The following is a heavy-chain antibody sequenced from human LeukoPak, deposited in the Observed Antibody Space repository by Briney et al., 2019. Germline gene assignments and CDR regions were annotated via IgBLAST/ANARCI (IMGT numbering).Heavy chain of an antibody. CDR2: ISGSGGST. D-gene: IGHD3-10*01. CDR3: AKVGPIPRGRGVIINRSLDY. J-gene: IGHJ4*02. V-gene: IGHV3-23*01. Sequence: GGSLRLSCAASGFTFSSYAMSWDRQAPGKGLEWVSAISGSGGSTYYADSVKGRFTISRDNSKNTLYLQMNSLRAEDTAVYYCAKVGPIPRGRGVIINRSLDYWGQGTLVTVSS. CDR1: GFTFSSYA.